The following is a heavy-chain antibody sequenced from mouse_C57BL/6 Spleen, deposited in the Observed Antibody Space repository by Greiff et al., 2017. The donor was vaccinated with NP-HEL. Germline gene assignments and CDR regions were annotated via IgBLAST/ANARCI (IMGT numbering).Heavy chain of an antibody. V-gene: IGHV1-18*01. Sequence: VQLQQSGPGLVKPGASVKIPCKASGYTFTDYNMDWVKQSHGKSLEWIGDINPNNGGTIYNQKFKGKATLTVDKSSSTAYMELRSLTSEDTAVYYCARAPLLSWFAYWGQGTLVTVSA. CDR3: ARAPLLSWFAY. CDR1: GYTFTDYN. CDR2: INPNNGGT. J-gene: IGHJ3*01. D-gene: IGHD2-10*01.